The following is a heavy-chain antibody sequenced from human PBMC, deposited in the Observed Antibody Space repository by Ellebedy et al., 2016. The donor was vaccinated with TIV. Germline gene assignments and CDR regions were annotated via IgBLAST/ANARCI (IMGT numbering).Heavy chain of an antibody. CDR3: TSILTRGAF. V-gene: IGHV4-59*01. D-gene: IGHD3-9*01. CDR2: IHHSGRT. Sequence: GSLRLSXSVSGGSITTYYWSWIRQPPGKTLEWIGYIHHSGRTALNPSLKSRVTMSLDTSKSQVSLRLASVTAADTAVYYCTSILTRGAFWGQGTLATVSS. J-gene: IGHJ4*02. CDR1: GGSITTYY.